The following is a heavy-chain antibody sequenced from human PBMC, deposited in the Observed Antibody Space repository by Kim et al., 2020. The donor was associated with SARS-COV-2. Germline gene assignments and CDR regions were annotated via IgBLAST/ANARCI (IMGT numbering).Heavy chain of an antibody. Sequence: PSFQGQVTISADKSISTAYLQWSSLKASDTAMYYCARRVTLTTARGAFDYWGQGTLVTVSS. CDR3: ARRVTLTTARGAFDY. V-gene: IGHV5-51*01. J-gene: IGHJ4*02. D-gene: IGHD4-17*01.